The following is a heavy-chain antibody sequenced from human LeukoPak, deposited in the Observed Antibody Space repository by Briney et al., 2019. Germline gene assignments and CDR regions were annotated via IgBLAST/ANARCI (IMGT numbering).Heavy chain of an antibody. V-gene: IGHV3-21*01. CDR3: AREPSTSSSWYYFDY. Sequence: PGRSLRLSCAASGFTFSSYSMNWVRQAPGKGLEWVSSISSSSSYIYYADSVKGRFTISRDNAKNSLYLQMNSLRAEDTAVYYCAREPSTSSSWYYFDYWGQGTLVTVSS. CDR2: ISSSSSYI. J-gene: IGHJ4*02. D-gene: IGHD6-13*01. CDR1: GFTFSSYS.